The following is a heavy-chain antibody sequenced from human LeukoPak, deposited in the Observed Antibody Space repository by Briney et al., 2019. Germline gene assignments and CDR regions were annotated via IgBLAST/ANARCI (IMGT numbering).Heavy chain of an antibody. CDR3: ARDLREGYYFDY. CDR1: GASISDAAYY. V-gene: IGHV4-38-2*02. Sequence: SETLSLTCTVSGASISDAAYYWSWIRQPPGKGLEWIGSIYHSGSTYYNPSLKSRVTISVDTSKNQFSLKLSSVTAADTAVYYCARDLREGYYFDYWGQGTLVTVSS. CDR2: IYHSGST. J-gene: IGHJ4*02. D-gene: IGHD5-24*01.